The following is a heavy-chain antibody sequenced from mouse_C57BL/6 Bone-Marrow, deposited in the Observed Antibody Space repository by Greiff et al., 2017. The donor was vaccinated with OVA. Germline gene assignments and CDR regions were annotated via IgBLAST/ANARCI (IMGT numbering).Heavy chain of an antibody. V-gene: IGHV7-3*01. CDR3: ARYYGSSHWYFDV. CDR1: GFTFTDYY. CDR2: IRNKANGYTT. J-gene: IGHJ1*03. D-gene: IGHD1-1*01. Sequence: EVKVVESGGGLVQPGGSLSLSCAASGFTFTDYYMSWVRQPPGKALEWLGFIRNKANGYTTAYSASVKGRFTISRDNSKSIIYRQMNALRADDSATYYCARYYGSSHWYFDVWGTGTTVTVSA.